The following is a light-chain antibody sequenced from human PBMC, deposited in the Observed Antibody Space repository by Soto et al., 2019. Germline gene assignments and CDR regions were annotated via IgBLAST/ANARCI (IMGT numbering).Light chain of an antibody. CDR3: QFYGGSPPGGT. CDR1: QSVNDNH. V-gene: IGKV3-20*01. J-gene: IGKJ3*01. CDR2: GAS. Sequence: EVVLTQSPGTLSLSPGARATLSCRASQSVNDNHLAWYQQKGGQAPRLLIYGASTRATGVPERFSGRGFGTAYGLIVNRLDQEDFALYYCQFYGGSPPGGTFVPGTTGEI.